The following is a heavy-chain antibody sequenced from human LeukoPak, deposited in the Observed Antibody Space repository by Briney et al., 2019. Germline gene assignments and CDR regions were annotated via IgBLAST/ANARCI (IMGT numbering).Heavy chain of an antibody. CDR3: ARKNYYGSGSYDY. CDR2: IYNSGST. Sequence: SETLSLTCAVSGGSISSSHWWSWVRQPPGKGLEWIGEIYNSGSTNYNPSLKSRVTISLDKSKIQFSLKLSSVTAADTAVYYCARKNYYGSGSYDYWGQGTRVTVSP. J-gene: IGHJ4*02. CDR1: GGSISSSHW. V-gene: IGHV4-4*02. D-gene: IGHD3-10*01.